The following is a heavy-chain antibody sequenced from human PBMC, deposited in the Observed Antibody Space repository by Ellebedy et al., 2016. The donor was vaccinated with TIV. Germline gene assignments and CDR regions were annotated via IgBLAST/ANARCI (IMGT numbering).Heavy chain of an antibody. Sequence: MPSETLSLTCTVSGGSIRSYYWSWIRQPPGKGLEWIGYIYYSGSTNYNPSLESRVTISVDTSKNQFSLKLSSVTAADTAVYYCARHSNSGWYYFDYWGQGTLVTVSS. V-gene: IGHV4-59*08. CDR2: IYYSGST. J-gene: IGHJ4*02. D-gene: IGHD6-19*01. CDR1: GGSIRSYY. CDR3: ARHSNSGWYYFDY.